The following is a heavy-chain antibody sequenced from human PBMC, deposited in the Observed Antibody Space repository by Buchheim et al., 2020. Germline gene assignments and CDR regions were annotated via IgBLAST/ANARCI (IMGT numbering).Heavy chain of an antibody. CDR2: ISYDGSNK. Sequence: QVQLVESGGGVVQPGRSLRLSCAASGFTFSSYGMHWVRQAPGKGLEWLAVISYDGSNKYYADSVKGRFTFSRYYSKNTPYLQMNSLRAEDTAVYYCAKEFYDSSGYYVYYFDYWGQGTL. V-gene: IGHV3-30*18. CDR3: AKEFYDSSGYYVYYFDY. CDR1: GFTFSSYG. J-gene: IGHJ4*02. D-gene: IGHD3-22*01.